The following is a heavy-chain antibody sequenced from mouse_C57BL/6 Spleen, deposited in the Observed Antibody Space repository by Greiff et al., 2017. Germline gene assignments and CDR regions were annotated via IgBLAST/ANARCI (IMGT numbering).Heavy chain of an antibody. J-gene: IGHJ2*01. V-gene: IGHV1-53*01. CDR2: INPSNGGT. CDR1: GYTFTSYW. CDR3: ARSRASSGWGYYFDY. D-gene: IGHD3-2*02. Sequence: VQLQQPGTELVKPGASVKLSCKASGYTFTSYWMHWVKQRPGQGLEWIGNINPSNGGTNYNEKFKSKATLTVDKSSSTAYMQRSGLTSEDSAVYYCARSRASSGWGYYFDYWGQGTTLTVSS.